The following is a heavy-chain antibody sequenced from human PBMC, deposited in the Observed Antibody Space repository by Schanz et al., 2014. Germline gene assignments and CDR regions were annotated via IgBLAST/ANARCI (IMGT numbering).Heavy chain of an antibody. V-gene: IGHV3-64D*06. Sequence: EVQLVESGGDLVQPGGSLRLSCSASGFTFSTFAMHWVRQAPGKGLEYISAISNNGDSTYYADSVKGRFTISRDNSKNTLFLQMSSLRVDDMAVYYGGRAGTGRAGWYFELWGRGTLVTVSS. CDR1: GFTFSTFA. CDR2: ISNNGDST. D-gene: IGHD3-10*01. J-gene: IGHJ2*01. CDR3: GRAGTGRAGWYFEL.